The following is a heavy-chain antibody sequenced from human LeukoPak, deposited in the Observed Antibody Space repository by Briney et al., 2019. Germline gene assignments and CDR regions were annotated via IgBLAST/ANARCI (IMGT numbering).Heavy chain of an antibody. Sequence: SETLSLTCTVSGGSISSSSYYWGWIRQPPGKGLEWIGSIYYSGSTYYNPSLKSRVTISVDTSKNQFSLKLSSVTAADTAVYYCARVVVAAPGTVDYWGQGTLVTVSS. CDR1: GGSISSSSYY. D-gene: IGHD6-13*01. CDR2: IYYSGST. V-gene: IGHV4-39*07. CDR3: ARVVVAAPGTVDY. J-gene: IGHJ4*02.